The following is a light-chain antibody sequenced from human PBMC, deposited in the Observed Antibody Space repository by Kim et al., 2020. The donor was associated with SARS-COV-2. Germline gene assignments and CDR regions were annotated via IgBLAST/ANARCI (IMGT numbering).Light chain of an antibody. V-gene: IGKV3-15*01. CDR3: QHYNNWPYT. Sequence: SPGERATLSCRASQSVSSNLAWYQQKPGQAPRLLIYGASTRATGIPARFSGSGSGTEFTLTISSLQSEDFVVYYCQHYNNWPYTFGLGTKLEIK. CDR2: GAS. J-gene: IGKJ2*01. CDR1: QSVSSN.